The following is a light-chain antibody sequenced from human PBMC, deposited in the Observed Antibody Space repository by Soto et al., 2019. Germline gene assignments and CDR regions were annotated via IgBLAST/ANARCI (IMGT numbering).Light chain of an antibody. Sequence: QAVVTQEPSLTVSPGGTVTLTCASSTGAVTSGYYPNWFQQKPGQAPRPLIYSTSNKHSWTPARFSGSLLGGKAALTLSGVQPEDEAEYYCLLYYGGAHVFGTGTKVTVL. CDR1: TGAVTSGYY. CDR3: LLYYGGAHV. V-gene: IGLV7-43*01. J-gene: IGLJ1*01. CDR2: STS.